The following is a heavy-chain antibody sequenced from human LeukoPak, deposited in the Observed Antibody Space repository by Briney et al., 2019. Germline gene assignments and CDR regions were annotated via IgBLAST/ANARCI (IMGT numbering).Heavy chain of an antibody. CDR2: IYSGGST. D-gene: IGHD2-2*01. Sequence: GGSLRLSCAASGFTVSSNYMSWLRQAPGKGLEWVSVIYSGGSTYYADSVKGRFTISRDNSKNTLYLQMNSLRAEDTAVYYCARVPSGDAFDIWGQGTMVTVSS. V-gene: IGHV3-66*01. CDR1: GFTVSSNY. J-gene: IGHJ3*02. CDR3: ARVPSGDAFDI.